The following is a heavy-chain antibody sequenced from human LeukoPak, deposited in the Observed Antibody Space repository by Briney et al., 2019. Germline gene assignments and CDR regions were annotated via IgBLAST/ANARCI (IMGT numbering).Heavy chain of an antibody. J-gene: IGHJ4*02. V-gene: IGHV4-39*01. Sequence: PSVTLSFTCTVSGCSISSSSYYWGSIRQPLGRGLEWIGSIRYSGSTYYNPSLKGLITISVDTSKNQFPLKLSSVTAADTAVYSCAKKVYYYDSSGCHYGPHFDYWGQGTLVTVSS. CDR1: GCSISSSSYY. CDR2: IRYSGST. D-gene: IGHD3-22*01. CDR3: AKKVYYYDSSGCHYGPHFDY.